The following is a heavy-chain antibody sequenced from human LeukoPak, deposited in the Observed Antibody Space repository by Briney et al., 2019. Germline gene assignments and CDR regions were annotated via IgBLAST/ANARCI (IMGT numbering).Heavy chain of an antibody. V-gene: IGHV4-59*01. CDR2: IYYSGST. CDR3: ARDSSGDWFDP. CDR1: GGSISSYY. D-gene: IGHD6-25*01. J-gene: IGHJ5*02. Sequence: SETLSLTCTVSGGSISSYYWSWIRQPPGKGLEWIGYIYYSGSTNYNPSLKSRVSISVDTSKNQFSLKLSSVTAADTAVYYCARDSSGDWFDPWGQGTLVTVSS.